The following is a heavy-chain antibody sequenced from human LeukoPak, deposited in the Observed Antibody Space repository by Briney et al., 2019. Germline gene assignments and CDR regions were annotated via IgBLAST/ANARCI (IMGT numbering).Heavy chain of an antibody. CDR3: ARSVGYSSSWYVGYFDY. V-gene: IGHV3-20*04. CDR1: GFTFDDYG. J-gene: IGHJ4*02. D-gene: IGHD6-13*01. CDR2: INWNGGST. Sequence: PGGSLRLSCAASGFTFDDYGMSWVRHAPGKGLEWVSGINWNGGSTGYADSVKGRFNISRDNAKNSLYLQMNSLRAEDTALYYCARSVGYSSSWYVGYFDYWGQGTLVTVSS.